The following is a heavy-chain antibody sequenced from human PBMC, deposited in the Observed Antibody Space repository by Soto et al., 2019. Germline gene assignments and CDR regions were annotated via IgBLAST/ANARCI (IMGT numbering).Heavy chain of an antibody. CDR1: GFTFSRHS. D-gene: IGHD2-21*01. J-gene: IGHJ3*02. CDR3: ARGSVIDTGEALYI. CDR2: ISGTGTFI. V-gene: IGHV3-21*06. Sequence: EVQLVESGGGLVKPGGSLRLSCAASGFTFSRHSMNWVRQAPGKGLEWVSCISGTGTFIYYSDSVTGRFTLSRDDAKSSLYLQMNSLTAEDTAVYYCARGSVIDTGEALYIWGPGTMVTVSS.